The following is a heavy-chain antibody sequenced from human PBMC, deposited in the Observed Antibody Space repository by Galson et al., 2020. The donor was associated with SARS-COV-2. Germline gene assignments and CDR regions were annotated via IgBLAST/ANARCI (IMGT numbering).Heavy chain of an antibody. D-gene: IGHD1-26*01. CDR2: IFPGDSET. CDR1: GYTFTSYW. Sequence: GESLKISCKGSGYTFTSYWIGWVRQMPGKSLEWMGIIFPGDSETRYSPSFQGQVTISADKSINTAYLQWTSLKASDTAMYYCAKSLNTGSYYGYDAFEIWGQGTVVTVSS. J-gene: IGHJ3*02. CDR3: AKSLNTGSYYGYDAFEI. V-gene: IGHV5-51*01.